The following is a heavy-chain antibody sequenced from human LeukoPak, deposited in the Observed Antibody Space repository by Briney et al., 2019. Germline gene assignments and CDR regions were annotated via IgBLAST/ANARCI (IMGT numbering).Heavy chain of an antibody. Sequence: GSLRLSCAASGFTFSSYAMSWVRQAPGKGLEWVSAISGSGGSTYYADSVKGRFTISRDNSKNTLYLQMNSLRAEDTAVYYCAKDIGGLLWFGELSYGMDVWGQGTTVTVSS. V-gene: IGHV3-23*01. J-gene: IGHJ6*01. CDR3: AKDIGGLLWFGELSYGMDV. D-gene: IGHD3-10*01. CDR1: GFTFSSYA. CDR2: ISGSGGST.